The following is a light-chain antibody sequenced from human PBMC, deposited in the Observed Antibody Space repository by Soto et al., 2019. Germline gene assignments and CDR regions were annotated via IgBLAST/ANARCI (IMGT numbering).Light chain of an antibody. CDR3: QQVDSYPLT. CDR2: AVF. V-gene: IGKV1-9*01. J-gene: IGKJ4*01. Sequence: DIQLTQSPSFLSASVGDRVIITCRASQDISNFLAWFQQKPGRAPKLLIYAVFTLQSGVPSRFSGSGSGAEFTLTISSLQPEDFATYYCQQVDSYPLTFGGGTKVEIK. CDR1: QDISNF.